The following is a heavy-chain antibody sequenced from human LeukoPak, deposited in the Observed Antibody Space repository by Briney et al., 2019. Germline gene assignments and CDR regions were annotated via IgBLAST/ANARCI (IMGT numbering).Heavy chain of an antibody. CDR3: ARSSEGRYYYDSSGYSYYYYYMDV. CDR2: IFYSGST. Sequence: SETLSLTCTVSGGSISTSSYYWGWVRQPPGTGLEWIGNIFYSGSTYYSPSLKSRVTISLDTSKNQFSLKLNSVTAADTAVYYCARSSEGRYYYDSSGYSYYYYYMDVWGKGTTVTISS. CDR1: GGSISTSSYY. D-gene: IGHD3-22*01. V-gene: IGHV4-39*07. J-gene: IGHJ6*03.